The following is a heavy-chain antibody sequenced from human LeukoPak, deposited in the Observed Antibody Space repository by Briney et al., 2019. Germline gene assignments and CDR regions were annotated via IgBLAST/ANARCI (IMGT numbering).Heavy chain of an antibody. CDR3: ARRRVFGYSSSWNIGRVGQIDY. D-gene: IGHD6-13*01. J-gene: IGHJ4*02. Sequence: SETLSLTCAVYGGTFSGYYWSWIRQPPGKGLEWIGEINHSGSPNYNPSLKSRGTISVDTSKNQFSLKLSSVTAADTAVYYCARRRVFGYSSSWNIGRVGQIDYWGQGTLVTVSS. CDR1: GGTFSGYY. V-gene: IGHV4-34*01. CDR2: INHSGSP.